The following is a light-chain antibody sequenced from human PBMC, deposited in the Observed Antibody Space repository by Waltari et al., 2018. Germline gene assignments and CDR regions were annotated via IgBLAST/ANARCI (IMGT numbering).Light chain of an antibody. V-gene: IGKV1-5*03. Sequence: DIQMTQSPSTLSASVVDSVTLACRASQSISSWLDWYQQKPGKSPKLLIYKASSLESGVPSRFSGSGSGTEFTLTISSLQPDDFAAYYCQQYNSYAWTFGQGTKVEIK. CDR2: KAS. J-gene: IGKJ1*01. CDR1: QSISSW. CDR3: QQYNSYAWT.